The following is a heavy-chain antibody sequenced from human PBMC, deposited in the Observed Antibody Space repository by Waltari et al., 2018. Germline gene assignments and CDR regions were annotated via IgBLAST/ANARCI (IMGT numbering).Heavy chain of an antibody. CDR3: ARDYCDRTNCHGMDV. CDR2: ISYNERNI. J-gene: IGHJ6*02. D-gene: IGHD3-22*01. Sequence: QVQLVESGGGVVQPGGSLGLSCAASEFTFSSSATHWVRQAPGKGLEWVAVISYNERNIYYVDSVKGRFTISRDNSKNMLYLQMNSLRAEDTAVYYCARDYCDRTNCHGMDVWGQGTTVTVSS. V-gene: IGHV3-30*04. CDR1: EFTFSSSA.